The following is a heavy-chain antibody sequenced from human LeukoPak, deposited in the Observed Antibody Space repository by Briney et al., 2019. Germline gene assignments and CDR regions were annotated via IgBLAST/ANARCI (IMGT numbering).Heavy chain of an antibody. V-gene: IGHV3-33*06. CDR3: VKERGPFDAFDI. Sequence: PGRSLRLSCAATGFTFSTYGMHWVRQAPGNGLEWVAVIWSDGNNKFYADSVKGRFTFSRDNSRNTLSLQMNSLRAEDTAVYYCVKERGPFDAFDIWGQGTMVTVSS. J-gene: IGHJ3*02. CDR2: IWSDGNNK. CDR1: GFTFSTYG.